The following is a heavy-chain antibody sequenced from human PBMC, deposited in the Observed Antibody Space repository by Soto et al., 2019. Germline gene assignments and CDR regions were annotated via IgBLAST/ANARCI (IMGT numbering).Heavy chain of an antibody. Sequence: EVQLLESGGGVVQPGGSLRLSCVASGFNFKKFAMSWVRQAPGEGLEWVSGISCCGGSTSYADSVKGRFSIARDDYTNTMSLQMDNLRVEDTAKYYCAKADGEQWLLPHLDKWGQGTLVTVS. CDR2: ISCCGGST. V-gene: IGHV3-23*01. CDR1: GFNFKKFA. J-gene: IGHJ4*02. CDR3: AKADGEQWLLPHLDK. D-gene: IGHD6-19*01.